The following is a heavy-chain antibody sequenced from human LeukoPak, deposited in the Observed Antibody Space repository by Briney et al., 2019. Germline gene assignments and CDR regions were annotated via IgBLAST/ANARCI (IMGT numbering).Heavy chain of an antibody. V-gene: IGHV5-51*01. D-gene: IGHD2-21*01. CDR2: IYPGDSDT. J-gene: IGHJ3*02. Sequence: GESLKISCKGSGYSFTSYWIGWVRQMPGKGLEWMGIIYPGDSDTRYSPSFQGQVTISADKSISTAYLQWSSLKASDTAMYYCARRELEGDRRARGSFHIWGQGTMVTVSS. CDR1: GYSFTSYW. CDR3: ARRELEGDRRARGSFHI.